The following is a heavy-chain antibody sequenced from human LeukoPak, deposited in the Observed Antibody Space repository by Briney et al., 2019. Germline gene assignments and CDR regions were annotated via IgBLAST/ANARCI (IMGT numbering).Heavy chain of an antibody. J-gene: IGHJ4*02. V-gene: IGHV4-38-2*02. CDR1: GYSISSSYF. D-gene: IGHD6-19*01. Sequence: SETLSLTCTVSGYSISSSYFWGWIRQSPGKGLEGIGSFYHTGTTYYNPSLKSRVTISVDTSKNQFSLKLSSVTAADTAMYYCARDLLLIGSGWYLGQGTLVTVSS. CDR2: FYHTGTT. CDR3: ARDLLLIGSGWY.